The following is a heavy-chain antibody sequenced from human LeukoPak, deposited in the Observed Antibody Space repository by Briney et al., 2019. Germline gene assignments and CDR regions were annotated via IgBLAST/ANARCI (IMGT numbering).Heavy chain of an antibody. CDR3: AKAPTSSWRVFDY. CDR2: ISGGGGST. J-gene: IGHJ4*02. Sequence: GGSLRLPCAASGFTFSNYAMSWVRQAPGKGLEWVSTISGGGGSTYYADSVKGRFTISRDNSKNTLYLQMNSLRAEDTAVYYCAKAPTSSWRVFDYWGQGTLVTVSS. CDR1: GFTFSNYA. D-gene: IGHD6-13*01. V-gene: IGHV3-23*01.